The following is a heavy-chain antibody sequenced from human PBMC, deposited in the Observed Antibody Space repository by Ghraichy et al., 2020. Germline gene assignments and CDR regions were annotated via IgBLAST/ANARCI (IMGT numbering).Heavy chain of an antibody. Sequence: GGSLRLSCAASGFSFSSFGMHWVRQAPGKGLEWVAGLSYDGRNKYYVDSVKGRFTISRDNSKNTLYLQMNSLRAEDTAVYYCAKDVTGSLLDWWGQGTLVTVSS. CDR3: AKDVTGSLLDW. D-gene: IGHD2-21*02. J-gene: IGHJ4*02. CDR1: GFSFSSFG. CDR2: LSYDGRNK. V-gene: IGHV3-30*18.